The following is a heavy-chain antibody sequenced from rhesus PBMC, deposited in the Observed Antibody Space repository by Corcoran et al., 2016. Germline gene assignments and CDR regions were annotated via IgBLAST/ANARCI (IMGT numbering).Heavy chain of an antibody. Sequence: QLQLQESGPGLVKPSETLSLTCAVSGGSFSRYWWSWIRQPPGNGLEWIGDRNGNSVRTNYNPSLKSRVTISKDASKTQFSVKLSAVTAADTALYYCARSHTVGTVTNFDYWGQGVLVTVSS. CDR1: GGSFSRYW. D-gene: IGHD5-24*01. CDR2: RNGNSVRT. CDR3: ARSHTVGTVTNFDY. J-gene: IGHJ4*01. V-gene: IGHV4-80*01.